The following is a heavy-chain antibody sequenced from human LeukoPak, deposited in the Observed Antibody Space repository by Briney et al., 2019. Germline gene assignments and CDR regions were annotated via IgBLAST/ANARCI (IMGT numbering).Heavy chain of an antibody. CDR3: ARSPIYYMDV. CDR2: INWAGGST. V-gene: IGHV3-20*04. CDR1: GFTFDDYG. Sequence: AGSLRLTCTASGFTFDDYGMSWVRQAPGKGLEWVSGINWAGGSTGYADSVKGRFTISRDNAKNSLYLQMNSLRAEDTALYYCARSPIYYMDVWGKGTTVTVSS. J-gene: IGHJ6*03.